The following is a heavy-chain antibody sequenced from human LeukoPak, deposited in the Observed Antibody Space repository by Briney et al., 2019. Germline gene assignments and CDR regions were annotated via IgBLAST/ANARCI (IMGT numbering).Heavy chain of an antibody. CDR2: INHSGST. D-gene: IGHD5-18*01. J-gene: IGHJ2*01. V-gene: IGHV4-34*01. CDR3: ASARIQLWLLEWYFDL. Sequence: PSETLSLTCAVYGGSFSGYYWSWIRQPPGKGLDWIGEINHSGSTNYNPSLKSRVTISVDTSKNQFSLKLSSVTAADTAVYYCASARIQLWLLEWYFDLWGRGTLVTVSS. CDR1: GGSFSGYY.